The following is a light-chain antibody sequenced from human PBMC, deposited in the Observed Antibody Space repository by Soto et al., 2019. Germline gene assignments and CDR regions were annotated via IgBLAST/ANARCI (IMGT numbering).Light chain of an antibody. CDR1: RSDVGAYNY. CDR3: NSFTSSSTYV. Sequence: QSALTQPASVSGSPGHSITISCTGTRSDVGAYNYVSWYQQHPGKAPKLMIYDVSNRPSGVSNRFSGSKSGNTASLTISGLQGEDEAYYYCNSFTSSSTYVCGTGTKLTVL. V-gene: IGLV2-14*03. J-gene: IGLJ1*01. CDR2: DVS.